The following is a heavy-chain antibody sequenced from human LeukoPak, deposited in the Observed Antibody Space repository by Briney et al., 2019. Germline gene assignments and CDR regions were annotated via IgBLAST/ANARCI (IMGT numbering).Heavy chain of an antibody. CDR1: GASISNYY. D-gene: IGHD3-10*01. V-gene: IGHV4-59*01. CDR3: ARLRATMVRGVIITLIDY. CDR2: IYYSGST. J-gene: IGHJ4*02. Sequence: KPSETLSLTCPVSGASISNYYWSWIRQPPGKGLERIGYIYYSGSTNYNPSLRSRVTISVDMSKNQFSLKLTSVTAADTAVYYCARLRATMVRGVIITLIDYWGQGTLVTVSS.